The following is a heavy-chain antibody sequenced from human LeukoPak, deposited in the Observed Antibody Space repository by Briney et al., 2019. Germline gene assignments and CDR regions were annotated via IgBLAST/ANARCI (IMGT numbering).Heavy chain of an antibody. CDR3: ATGGHRGEPSSYYDILTGYYNDGGDFDY. CDR2: FDPEDGET. Sequence: ASVKVSCKVSGYTLTELSMHWVRQAPGKGLEWMGGFDPEDGETIYAQKFQGTVTMTEDTSTDTAYMEMSSLRSEDTAVYYCATGGHRGEPSSYYDILTGYYNDGGDFDYWGQGTLVTVSS. D-gene: IGHD3-9*01. J-gene: IGHJ4*02. V-gene: IGHV1-24*01. CDR1: GYTLTELS.